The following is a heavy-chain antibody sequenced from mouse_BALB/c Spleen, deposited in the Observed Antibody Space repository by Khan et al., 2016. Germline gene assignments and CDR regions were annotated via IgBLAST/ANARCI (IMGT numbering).Heavy chain of an antibody. CDR2: INPSSNYS. V-gene: IGHV1-4*01. J-gene: IGHJ3*01. CDR1: GYTFTTYT. Sequence: QVQLQQSGAELARPGASVKMSCKASGYTFTTYTMQWVKQRPGQGLEWIGYINPSSNYSNYNLKFKDKATLTADKSSSTAYMQLSSLTSEDSAVYYCARGDGNNAYWGQGTLVTVSA. CDR3: ARGDGNNAY. D-gene: IGHD2-1*01.